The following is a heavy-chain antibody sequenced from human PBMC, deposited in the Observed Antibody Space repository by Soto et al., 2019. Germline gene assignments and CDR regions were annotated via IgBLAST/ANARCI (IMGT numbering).Heavy chain of an antibody. J-gene: IGHJ4*02. CDR1: GFTFSSYA. Sequence: EVQLLESGGGLVQPGGSLRLSCAASGFTFSSYAMSWVRQAPGKGLEWVSAISGSGGSTYYADSVKGRFTISRDNSKNTLYLQMNSLRGEDTAVYYCAKFGRMGATPPYHFDYWGQGTLVTVSS. V-gene: IGHV3-23*01. CDR2: ISGSGGST. CDR3: AKFGRMGATPPYHFDY. D-gene: IGHD1-26*01.